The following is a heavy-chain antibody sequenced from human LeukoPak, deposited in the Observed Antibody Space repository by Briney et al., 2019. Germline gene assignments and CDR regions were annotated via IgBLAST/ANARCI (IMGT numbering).Heavy chain of an antibody. CDR1: GYTFTGHY. CDR2: INPNSGGT. CDR3: ARGGLPSPNWFDP. J-gene: IGHJ5*02. V-gene: IGHV1-2*02. Sequence: ASVKVSGKASGYTFTGHYMHWVRQAPGQGLEWMGWINPNSGGTNYAQKFQGRVTMTRDTSISTAYMELSRLRSDDTAVYYCARGGLPSPNWFDPWGQGTLVTVSS. D-gene: IGHD6-6*01.